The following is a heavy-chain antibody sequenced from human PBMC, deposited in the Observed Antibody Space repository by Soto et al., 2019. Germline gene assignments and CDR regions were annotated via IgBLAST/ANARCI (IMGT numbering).Heavy chain of an antibody. CDR1: GFTFSTYA. CDR3: ARKCSPTRCTRRYGMVV. CDR2: ISGSGGTT. Sequence: EVQLLESGGGLVQPGGSLRLSCVASGFTFSTYAMSWVRQAPREGLKWVSTISGSGGTTYYSDSVKGRFTISRGNSTNTLDLQVNSLRAEDSVKYGCARKCSPTRCTRRYGMVVWCQGTTVTVSS. J-gene: IGHJ6*02. D-gene: IGHD2-2*01. V-gene: IGHV3-23*01.